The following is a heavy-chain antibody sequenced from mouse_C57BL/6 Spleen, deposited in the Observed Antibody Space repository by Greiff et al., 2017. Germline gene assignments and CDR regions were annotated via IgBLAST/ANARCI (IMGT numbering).Heavy chain of an antibody. J-gene: IGHJ1*03. D-gene: IGHD2-12*01. Sequence: EVQLQQSGAELVKPGASVKIPCKASGYTFTDYNMHWVKQSPGKSLEWIGDINPNNGGTIYNQKFKGKATMTVDKSSSTAYMELRSLTSEDTAVYYGARGGSSYDSNFDVWGTGTTVTVSS. V-gene: IGHV1-18*01. CDR3: ARGGSSYDSNFDV. CDR2: INPNNGGT. CDR1: GYTFTDYN.